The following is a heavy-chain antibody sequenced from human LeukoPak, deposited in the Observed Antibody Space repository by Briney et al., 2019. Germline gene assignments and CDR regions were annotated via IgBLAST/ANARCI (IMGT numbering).Heavy chain of an antibody. CDR1: GYSISSGYY. D-gene: IGHD1-26*01. CDR2: IYHSGST. Sequence: KPSETLSLTCAVSGYSISSGYYWGWIRQPPGKGLEWIGSIYHSGSTYYNPSLKSRVTISVDTSKSQFSLKLSSVTAADTAVYYCARGIVGAYEDDAFDIWGQGTMVTVSS. J-gene: IGHJ3*02. V-gene: IGHV4-38-2*01. CDR3: ARGIVGAYEDDAFDI.